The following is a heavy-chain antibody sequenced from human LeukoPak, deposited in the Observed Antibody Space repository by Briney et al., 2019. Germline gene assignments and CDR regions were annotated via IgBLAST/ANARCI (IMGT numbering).Heavy chain of an antibody. CDR3: ARDSLLPSAMGYYYMDV. D-gene: IGHD2-2*01. J-gene: IGHJ6*03. Sequence: SQTLSLTXTVSGGSISSGSYYWSWIRQPAGKGLEWIGRIYTSGSTNHNPSLKSRVTITVDTSKNQFSLKLSSVTAADTALYYCARDSLLPSAMGYYYMDVWGKGTTVTVSS. V-gene: IGHV4-61*02. CDR2: IYTSGST. CDR1: GGSISSGSYY.